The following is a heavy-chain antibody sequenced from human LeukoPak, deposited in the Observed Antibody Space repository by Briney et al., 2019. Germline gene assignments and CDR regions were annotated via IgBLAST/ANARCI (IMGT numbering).Heavy chain of an antibody. CDR1: GFTFSSYA. J-gene: IGHJ5*02. CDR3: ATSPLLISWFDP. Sequence: GGSLRLSCAASGFTFSSYAMSWVRQAPGKGLEWVSAISGSGGSTYYADSVKGRFTISRDNSKNTLYLQMNSLRAEDTAVYYCATSPLLISWFDPWGQGTLVTVSS. CDR2: ISGSGGST. D-gene: IGHD3-9*01. V-gene: IGHV3-23*01.